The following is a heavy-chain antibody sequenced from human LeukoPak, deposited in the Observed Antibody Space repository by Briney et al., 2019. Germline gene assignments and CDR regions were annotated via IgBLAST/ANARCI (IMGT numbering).Heavy chain of an antibody. J-gene: IGHJ1*01. CDR1: GFTVSTNY. CDR3: ARDRYSSGYIYFQH. V-gene: IGHV3-53*01. CDR2: IYSGGST. Sequence: GGSLRLSCAASGFTVSTNYMSWVRQPPRKWLEWVSVIYSGGSTYYADSVKGRFTISRDNSKNTLYLQMNSLRAEDTAVYYCARDRYSSGYIYFQHWGQGTLVTVSS. D-gene: IGHD6-19*01.